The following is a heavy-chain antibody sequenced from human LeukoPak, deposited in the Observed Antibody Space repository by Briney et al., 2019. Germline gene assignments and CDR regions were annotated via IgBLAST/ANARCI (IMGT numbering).Heavy chain of an antibody. V-gene: IGHV3-9*01. CDR3: ARERLADYGDEDFDY. CDR2: INWNSDTM. Sequence: GGSLRLSCAASGFTFDDYAMHWVRQAPGKGLEWVSSINWNSDTMGYADSLKGRFTISRDNAKNSLYLQMNSLRPEDTALYYCARERLADYGDEDFDYWGQGTLVTVSS. D-gene: IGHD4-17*01. CDR1: GFTFDDYA. J-gene: IGHJ4*02.